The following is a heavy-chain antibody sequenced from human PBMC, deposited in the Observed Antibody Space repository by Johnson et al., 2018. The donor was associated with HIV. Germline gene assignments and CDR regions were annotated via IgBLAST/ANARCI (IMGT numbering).Heavy chain of an antibody. J-gene: IGHJ3*02. Sequence: VQLVESGGGVVRPGGSLRLSCAASGFTFSSYGMHWVRQAPGKGLEWVAFIRYDGSNKYYADSVKGRFTISRDNSKNTLYLQMNSLRAEDTAVYYCAREDEGSTGYDSSGYYPFDIWGQGTLVTVSS. V-gene: IGHV3-30*02. CDR3: AREDEGSTGYDSSGYYPFDI. CDR2: IRYDGSNK. CDR1: GFTFSSYG. D-gene: IGHD3-22*01.